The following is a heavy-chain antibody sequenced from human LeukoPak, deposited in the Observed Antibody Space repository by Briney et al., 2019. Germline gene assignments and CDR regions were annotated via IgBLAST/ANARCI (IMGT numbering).Heavy chain of an antibody. V-gene: IGHV4-59*01. D-gene: IGHD5-24*01. Sequence: SETLSLTCTVSGGSISSYYWSWIRQPPGKGLEWIGYIYYSGSTNYNPSLKSRVTISVDTSKSQFSLKLSSVAAADTAVYYCARVGDSWHWFDPWGQGTLVTVSS. CDR3: ARVGDSWHWFDP. CDR1: GGSISSYY. J-gene: IGHJ5*02. CDR2: IYYSGST.